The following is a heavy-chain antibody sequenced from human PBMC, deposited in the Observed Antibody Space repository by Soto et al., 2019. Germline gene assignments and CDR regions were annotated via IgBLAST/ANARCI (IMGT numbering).Heavy chain of an antibody. CDR2: INPHSGAT. CDR3: ARDGERCEGGSCSYFFYYGMDA. J-gene: IGHJ6*02. V-gene: IGHV1-2*02. D-gene: IGHD3-10*01. CDR1: GYVLGDFY. Sequence: QVLLVQSGTDVKNPGASVKVSCKASGYVLGDFYLHWVRLAPGKGPEWMGWINPHSGATHYSKSFQGRVTLTSDTSRSTASMELRSLRSDDTALYYCARDGERCEGGSCSYFFYYGMDARGQGTAVTVSS.